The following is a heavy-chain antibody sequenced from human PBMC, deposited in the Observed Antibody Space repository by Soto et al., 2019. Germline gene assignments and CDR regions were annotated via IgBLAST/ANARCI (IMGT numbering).Heavy chain of an antibody. Sequence: SETLSLTCTVSGGSMYSSSYYWGWIRQPPGKGLEWIASIYSSGTTYHNPSLKSRVTISLDTSKNQFSLKLSSVTAADTAVYYCAIPGEQWLVHYWGQGTPVTVSS. J-gene: IGHJ4*02. V-gene: IGHV4-39*01. CDR1: GGSMYSSSYY. D-gene: IGHD6-19*01. CDR3: AIPGEQWLVHY. CDR2: IYSSGTT.